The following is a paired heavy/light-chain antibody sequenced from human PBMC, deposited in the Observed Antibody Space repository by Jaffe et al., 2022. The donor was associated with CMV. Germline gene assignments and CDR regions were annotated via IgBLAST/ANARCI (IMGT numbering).Light chain of an antibody. CDR3: QQANSFPFT. Sequence: DIQMTQSPSSVSASVGDRVTITCRASQGINNWLAWYQQKPGKAPKLLIYAASSLHSGVPSRFSGSGSGTDFTLTISSLQPEDFATYYCQQANSFPFTFGQGTRLEIK. CDR1: QGINNW. CDR2: AAS. V-gene: IGKV1-12*02. J-gene: IGKJ5*01.
Heavy chain of an antibody. V-gene: IGHV4-59*01. CDR2: IDSSGST. D-gene: IGHD3-9*01. CDR3: ARDRAHDWYWFDP. J-gene: IGHJ5*02. CDR1: GGSISSYY. Sequence: QVQLQESGPGLLKPSETLSLTCTVSGGSISSYYWSWIRQPPGRGLEWIGYIDSSGSTTYNPSLKSRVTISLDTSNNQFSLKMSSVTAADTAVYYCARDRAHDWYWFDPWGQGTLVTVSS.